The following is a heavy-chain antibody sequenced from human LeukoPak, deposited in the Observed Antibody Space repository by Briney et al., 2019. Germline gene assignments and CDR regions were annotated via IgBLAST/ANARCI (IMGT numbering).Heavy chain of an antibody. J-gene: IGHJ4*02. CDR1: GFTVSSNY. CDR2: ISSSSSYI. CDR3: ASYYDSSGYYRRPFDY. Sequence: GGSLRLSCAASGFTVSSNYMSWVRQAPGKGLEWVSSISSSSSYIYYADSVKGRFTISRDNAKNSLYLQMNSLRAEDTAVYYCASYYDSSGYYRRPFDYWGQGTLVTVSS. V-gene: IGHV3-21*01. D-gene: IGHD3-22*01.